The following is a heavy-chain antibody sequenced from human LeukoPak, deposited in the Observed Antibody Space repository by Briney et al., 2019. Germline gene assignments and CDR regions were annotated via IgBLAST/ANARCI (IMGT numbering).Heavy chain of an antibody. CDR2: IYSGGST. Sequence: GGSLRLSCAASGFTFSSNYMSCVRQAPGKGLEWVSVIYSGGSTYCSDSVKGRFTISRDNSKNTLYLQLNSLRAEDTAVYYCARVSVRGALIDYWGQGTLVTVSS. CDR3: ARVSVRGALIDY. CDR1: GFTFSSNY. J-gene: IGHJ4*02. V-gene: IGHV3-53*01. D-gene: IGHD3-10*01.